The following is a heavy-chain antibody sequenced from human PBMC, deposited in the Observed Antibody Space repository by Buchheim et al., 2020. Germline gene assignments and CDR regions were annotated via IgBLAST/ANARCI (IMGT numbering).Heavy chain of an antibody. CDR3: TRFVDTASDY. V-gene: IGHV3-73*02. CDR1: GFTFSGSA. CDR2: VRSKADNYAT. J-gene: IGHJ4*02. Sequence: EVQLVESGGGLVQPGGSLKLSCAASGFTFSGSAMHWVRQASGKGLEWVGRVRSKADNYATAYSASVKGRFTISRDASKNTAYLQMNSLKTEDTAVYYCTRFVDTASDYWGQGTL. D-gene: IGHD5-18*01.